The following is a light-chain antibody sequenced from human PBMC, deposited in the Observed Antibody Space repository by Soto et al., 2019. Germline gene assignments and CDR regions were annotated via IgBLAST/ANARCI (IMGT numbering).Light chain of an antibody. Sequence: AIQMTKYPSTLSASVGDRVTITCRASQGISSALAWYQKKSGEAPKILLYAASILQSGIPSRFSGSGSGSDFTLTISGLQTEDLATDYCLRDTTYPRTFGRGT. CDR2: AAS. J-gene: IGKJ1*01. CDR3: LRDTTYPRT. V-gene: IGKV1-6*01. CDR1: QGISSA.